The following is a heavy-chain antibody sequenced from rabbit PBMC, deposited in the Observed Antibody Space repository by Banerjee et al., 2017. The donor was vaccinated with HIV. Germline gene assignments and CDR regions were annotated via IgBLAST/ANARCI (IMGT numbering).Heavy chain of an antibody. D-gene: IGHD4-1*01. J-gene: IGHJ4*01. V-gene: IGHV1S45*01. Sequence: QEQLEESGGGLVKPGASLTLTCTASGFSFSSSYYMCWVRQAPGKGLEWIACIDAGSSGSTWYASWAKGRFTGSKTSSTTVTLQMTSLTAADTATYFCARDLAGVIGWNFGLWGPGTLVTVS. CDR3: ARDLAGVIGWNFGL. CDR1: GFSFSSSYY. CDR2: IDAGSSGST.